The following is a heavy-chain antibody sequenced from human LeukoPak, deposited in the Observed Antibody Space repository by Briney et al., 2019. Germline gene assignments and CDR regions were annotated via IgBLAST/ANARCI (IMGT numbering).Heavy chain of an antibody. D-gene: IGHD3-10*01. CDR3: ARRIRDQYYYGSGRFNWFDP. CDR1: GGSMNNDY. CDR2: IHSGGTT. V-gene: IGHV4-4*07. Sequence: SETLSLTCTVSGGSMNNDYFTWIRQPAGKGLEWIGRIHSGGTTNYNPSLKSRVTISVDTSKNQFSLKLSSVTAADTAVYYCARRIRDQYYYGSGRFNWFDPWGQGTLVTVSS. J-gene: IGHJ5*02.